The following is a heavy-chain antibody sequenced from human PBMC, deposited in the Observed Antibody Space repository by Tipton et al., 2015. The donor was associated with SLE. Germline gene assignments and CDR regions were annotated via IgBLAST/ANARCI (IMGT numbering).Heavy chain of an antibody. CDR2: ISSSGSTI. Sequence: SLRLSCAASGFTFSDYYMSWIRQAPGKGLEWVSYISSSGSTIYYADSLKGRFTISRDNAKNSLYLQMNSLKTEDTAVYYCTRGVEGGSYGYWGQGTLVTVSS. D-gene: IGHD1-26*01. J-gene: IGHJ4*02. CDR3: TRGVEGGSYGY. V-gene: IGHV3-11*01. CDR1: GFTFSDYY.